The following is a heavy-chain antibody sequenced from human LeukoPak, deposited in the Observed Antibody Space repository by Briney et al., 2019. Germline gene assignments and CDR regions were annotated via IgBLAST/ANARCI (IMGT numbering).Heavy chain of an antibody. CDR2: IKEDGSEK. J-gene: IGHJ6*03. D-gene: IGHD3-22*01. V-gene: IGHV3-7*01. Sequence: PGGSLRLSCAVSGFTLNMYWMSWVRQAPGKGLEWVGNIKEDGSEKHYGDSVRGRCTISRDNAKNSLYLRMNSLRAEDTALYFCARDTYDSSGYHFYYMDVWGKGTTVTVSS. CDR1: GFTLNMYW. CDR3: ARDTYDSSGYHFYYMDV.